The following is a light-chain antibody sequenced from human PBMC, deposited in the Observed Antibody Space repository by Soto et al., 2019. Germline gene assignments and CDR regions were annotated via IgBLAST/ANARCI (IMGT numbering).Light chain of an antibody. V-gene: IGKV4-1*01. Sequence: DIVMTQSPDSLAVSLGERATINCKSSQSVLYTSNNKNYLAWYQQKPGQPPKLLLYWASTRESGVPDRFSGSGSGTDFTLTISSLQAEDVAVYYCQQYYSSPHTFGPGTKVDTK. J-gene: IGKJ3*01. CDR1: QSVLYTSNNKNY. CDR3: QQYYSSPHT. CDR2: WAS.